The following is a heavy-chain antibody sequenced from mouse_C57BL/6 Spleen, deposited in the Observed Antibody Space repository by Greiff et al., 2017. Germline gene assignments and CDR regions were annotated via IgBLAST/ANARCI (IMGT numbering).Heavy chain of an antibody. J-gene: IGHJ2*01. D-gene: IGHD1-1*01. CDR1: GFNIKDYY. V-gene: IGHV14-1*01. CDR2: IDPEDGDT. CDR3: TTESPYYYGSSYEDFDY. Sequence: VQLQQSGAELVRPGASVKLSCTASGFNIKDYYMHWVKQRPEQGLEWIGRIDPEDGDTEYAPKFPGKATMTADTSSNTAYLQLSSLTSEDTAVYYCTTESPYYYGSSYEDFDYWGQGTTLTVSS.